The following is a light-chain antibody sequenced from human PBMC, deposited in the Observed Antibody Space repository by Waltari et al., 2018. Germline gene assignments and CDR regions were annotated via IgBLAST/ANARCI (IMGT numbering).Light chain of an antibody. CDR2: GTS. Sequence: QSVLTQPPSVSGAPRQKVTISCTGSGSNTGAGHDLHWYQQLPRAAPKLLIYGTSSRPLGVPDRFFGSTSGTSASLAITGLQAEDEADYYCQSYDTTLSVVFGGGTKLTVL. J-gene: IGLJ3*02. CDR1: GSNTGAGHD. V-gene: IGLV1-40*01. CDR3: QSYDTTLSVV.